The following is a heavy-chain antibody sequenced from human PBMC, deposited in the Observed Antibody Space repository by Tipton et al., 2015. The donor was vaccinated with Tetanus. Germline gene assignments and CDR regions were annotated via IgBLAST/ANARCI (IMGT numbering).Heavy chain of an antibody. CDR3: ARSGYYSRAYYHYRMDV. J-gene: IGHJ6*02. V-gene: IGHV4-59*12. Sequence: TLSLTCTVSGGSINNYYWSWIRQPPGKGLEWIGYVYYSGSTNYNPSLKSRVTISVDTSKNQFSLNLSSVTAADTAVYYCARSGYYSRAYYHYRMDVWGQGP. CDR2: VYYSGST. CDR1: GGSINNYY. D-gene: IGHD3-9*01.